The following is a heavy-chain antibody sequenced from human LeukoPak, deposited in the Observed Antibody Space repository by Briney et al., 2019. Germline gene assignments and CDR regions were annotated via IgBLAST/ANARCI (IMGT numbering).Heavy chain of an antibody. V-gene: IGHV3-48*02. Sequence: PGGSLRLSCAASEFTFNTYGMHWVRQAPGKGLEWVSYMSSSSNTRYYADSVKGRFTISRDNAKNSLYLQMNSLRDEDTAVYYCARGTGTNVLRPFDYWGQGTLVNVSS. CDR2: MSSSSNTR. J-gene: IGHJ4*02. CDR1: EFTFNTYG. D-gene: IGHD2/OR15-2a*01. CDR3: ARGTGTNVLRPFDY.